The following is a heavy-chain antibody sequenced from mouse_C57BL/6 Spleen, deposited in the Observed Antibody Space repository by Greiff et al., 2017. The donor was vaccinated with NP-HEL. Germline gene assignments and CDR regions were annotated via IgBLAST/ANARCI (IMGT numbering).Heavy chain of an antibody. D-gene: IGHD3-2*02. CDR1: GFTFSSYG. Sequence: EVQGVESGGDLVKPGGSLKLSCAASGFTFSSYGMSWVRQTPDKRLEWVATISSGGSYTYSPDSVKGRFTISRDNAKNTLYLQMSSLKSEDTAMDYCARHEGTAHAWFAYWGQGTLVTVSA. CDR3: ARHEGTAHAWFAY. CDR2: ISSGGSYT. J-gene: IGHJ3*01. V-gene: IGHV5-6*01.